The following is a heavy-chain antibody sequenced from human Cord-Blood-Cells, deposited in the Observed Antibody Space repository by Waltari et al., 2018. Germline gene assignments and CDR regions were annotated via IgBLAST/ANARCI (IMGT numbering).Heavy chain of an antibody. V-gene: IGHV4-34*01. CDR1: GGSFSGYY. CDR2: INHSGSA. Sequence: QVQLQQWGAGLLKPSETLSLTCAVYGGSFSGYYCSCICQPPGKGLEWIGEINHSGSANYNPSPKSRVTISVGTSKNHFSLKLSSVTAADTAVYYCARGVHGDYWFDPWGQGTLVTVSS. CDR3: ARGVHGDYWFDP. D-gene: IGHD4-17*01. J-gene: IGHJ5*02.